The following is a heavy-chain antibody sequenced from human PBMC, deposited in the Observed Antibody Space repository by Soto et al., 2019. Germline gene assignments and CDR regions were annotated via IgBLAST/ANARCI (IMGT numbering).Heavy chain of an antibody. V-gene: IGHV1-18*01. J-gene: IGHJ4*02. CDR3: ARAVHYYDSSGYYLTPNFYFDY. Sequence: AASVKVSCKASGYTFTSYGISWVRQAPGQGLEWMGWISAYNGNTNYAQKLQGRVTMTTDTSTSTAYMELRSLRSDDTAVYYCARAVHYYDSSGYYLTPNFYFDYWGQGTLVTVSS. CDR1: GYTFTSYG. D-gene: IGHD3-22*01. CDR2: ISAYNGNT.